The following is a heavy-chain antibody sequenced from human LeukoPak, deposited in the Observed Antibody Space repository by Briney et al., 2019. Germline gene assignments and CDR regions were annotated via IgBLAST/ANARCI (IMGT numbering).Heavy chain of an antibody. Sequence: SVKVSCKASGGTFSSYAISWVRQAPGQGLEWMGGIIPIFGTANYAQKFQGRVTITTDESTSTAYMELSSLRSEDTAMYYCASSITIFGVANYWGQGTLVTVSS. D-gene: IGHD3-3*01. J-gene: IGHJ4*02. CDR3: ASSITIFGVANY. CDR1: GGTFSSYA. CDR2: IIPIFGTA. V-gene: IGHV1-69*05.